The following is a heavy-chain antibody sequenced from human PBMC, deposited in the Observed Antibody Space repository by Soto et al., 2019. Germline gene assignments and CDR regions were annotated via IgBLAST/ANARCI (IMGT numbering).Heavy chain of an antibody. D-gene: IGHD2-2*01. CDR2: ISSSSSYI. J-gene: IGHJ6*02. CDR3: ARDFGNIVVVQDAMRYYGMDV. V-gene: IGHV3-21*01. CDR1: GFTFSSYS. Sequence: GGSLRLSCAASGFTFSSYSMNWVRQAPGKGLEWVSSISSSSSYIYYADSVKGRFTISRDNAKNSLYLLMNSLRAEDTAVYYCARDFGNIVVVQDAMRYYGMDVWGQGTTVTVSS.